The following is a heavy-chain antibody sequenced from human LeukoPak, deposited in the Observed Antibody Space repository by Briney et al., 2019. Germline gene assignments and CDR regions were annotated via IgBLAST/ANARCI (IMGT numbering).Heavy chain of an antibody. J-gene: IGHJ4*02. CDR1: GFTFIDYD. Sequence: GGSLRLSCAASGFTFIDYDMHWVRQAIGKGLEWVSAIGIRGDTHYSGSVKGRFTISRENAESSFYLQMNSLRAEDTAVYYCARGGIQVSGIDEFDYWGQGTLVTVSS. V-gene: IGHV3-13*01. CDR2: IGIRGDT. D-gene: IGHD6-19*01. CDR3: ARGGIQVSGIDEFDY.